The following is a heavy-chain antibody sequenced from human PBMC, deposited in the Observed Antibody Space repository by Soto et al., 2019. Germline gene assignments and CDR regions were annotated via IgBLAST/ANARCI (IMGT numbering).Heavy chain of an antibody. Sequence: PSETLSLTCTVSGGSSKSSDYHWSWTRQSPAKGLEWIGYIHNSGTSFYNPSLRGRVTVTLDTCRSQFSLTLASVTAADTAVYYCVREERIAAPQLDYWGQGIPVTVSS. J-gene: IGHJ4*02. CDR2: IHNSGTS. V-gene: IGHV4-30-4*01. CDR1: GGSSKSSDYH. CDR3: VREERIAAPQLDY. D-gene: IGHD6-6*01.